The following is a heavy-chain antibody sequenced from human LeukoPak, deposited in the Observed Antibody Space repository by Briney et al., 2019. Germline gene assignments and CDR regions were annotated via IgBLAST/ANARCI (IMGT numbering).Heavy chain of an antibody. Sequence: TGGSLRLSCAASGFTFSSYAMSWVRQAPGKGLEWVSAISGSGGSTYYADSVKGQFTISRDNSKNTLYLQMNSLRAEDTAVYYCARAPYYDILTGYYPLPNYFDYWGQGTLVTVSS. V-gene: IGHV3-23*01. CDR1: GFTFSSYA. J-gene: IGHJ4*02. D-gene: IGHD3-9*01. CDR3: ARAPYYDILTGYYPLPNYFDY. CDR2: ISGSGGST.